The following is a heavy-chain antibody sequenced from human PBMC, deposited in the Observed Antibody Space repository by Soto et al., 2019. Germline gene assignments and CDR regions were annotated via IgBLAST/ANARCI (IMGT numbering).Heavy chain of an antibody. CDR1: GGTFSSYT. CDR2: IIPILGIA. CDR3: ARASGGSSRYYYGMDV. J-gene: IGHJ6*02. V-gene: IGHV1-69*02. D-gene: IGHD1-26*01. Sequence: QVQLVQSGAEVKKPGSSVKVSCKASGGTFSSYTISWVRQAPGQGLEWMGRIIPILGIANYAQKFQGRVTITADKSTSTADMELSSLRSEDTAVYYCARASGGSSRYYYGMDVWGQGTTVTVSS.